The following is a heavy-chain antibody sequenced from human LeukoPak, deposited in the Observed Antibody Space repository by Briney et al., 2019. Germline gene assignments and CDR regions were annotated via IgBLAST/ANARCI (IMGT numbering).Heavy chain of an antibody. V-gene: IGHV3-48*03. Sequence: GGSLRLSCAASGFTFSSYETNWVRQAPGKGLEWVSYISSSGSTIYYADSVKGRFTISRDNAKNSLYLQMNSLRAEDTAVYYCAELGITMIGGVWGKGTTVTVSS. CDR1: GFTFSSYE. D-gene: IGHD3-10*02. CDR3: AELGITMIGGV. J-gene: IGHJ6*04. CDR2: ISSSGSTI.